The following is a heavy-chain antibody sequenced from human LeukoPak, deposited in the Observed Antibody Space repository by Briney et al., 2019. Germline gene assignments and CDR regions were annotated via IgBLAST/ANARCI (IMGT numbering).Heavy chain of an antibody. J-gene: IGHJ4*02. CDR3: VRGNDYGDYVFNY. CDR1: GFNFSNYE. V-gene: IGHV3-48*03. D-gene: IGHD4-17*01. CDR2: ISSSGRTM. Sequence: GGSLRLSCAASGFNFSNYEMNWVRQAPGKGLEWVSYISSSGRTMYYADSVKGRYTISRDNAENSLYLQMNSLRAEDTAVYYCVRGNDYGDYVFNYWGQGTLVTVSS.